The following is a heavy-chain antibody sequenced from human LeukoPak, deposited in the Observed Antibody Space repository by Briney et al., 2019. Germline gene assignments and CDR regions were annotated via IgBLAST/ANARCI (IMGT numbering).Heavy chain of an antibody. V-gene: IGHV3-7*01. CDR3: ARDPFEL. CDR2: ITQGGSDK. J-gene: IGHJ4*02. Sequence: GGSLRLSCEASGFTLSNRWMTWVRQAPGKGLEWVATITQGGSDKFYVDSVKGRFTIPGDNAKNSLYLQMNSLRAEDTAVYYCARDPFELWGQGTLVTVSS. D-gene: IGHD1-26*01. CDR1: GFTLSNRW.